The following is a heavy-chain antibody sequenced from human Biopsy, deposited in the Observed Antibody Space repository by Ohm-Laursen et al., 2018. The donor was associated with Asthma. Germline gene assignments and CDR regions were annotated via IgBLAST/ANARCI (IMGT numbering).Heavy chain of an antibody. J-gene: IGHJ3*02. CDR1: GYTFINYA. CDR3: ARTYFDFLSGQVHDAFAM. Sequence: ASVKVSCKASGYTFINYAIHWVRQAPGQRLEWMGWINAGNGNTKYSQKVQGRVTITRDTSASTAYMGLSSLRSEDTAVYYCARTYFDFLSGQVHDAFAMWGQGTMVTVSS. CDR2: INAGNGNT. D-gene: IGHD3-9*01. V-gene: IGHV1-3*01.